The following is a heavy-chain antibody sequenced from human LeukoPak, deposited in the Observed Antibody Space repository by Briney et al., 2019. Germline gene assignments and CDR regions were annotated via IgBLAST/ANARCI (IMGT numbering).Heavy chain of an antibody. CDR2: INPSSGST. V-gene: IGHV1-46*01. CDR1: GYTFTNYY. J-gene: IGHJ4*02. D-gene: IGHD2-15*01. Sequence: ASVKVSCKASGYTFTNYYMHWVRQAPGQGLEWMGIINPSSGSTTYAQQFQGRVTMTRDTSTSTVVMELSSLRSEDTAVFFCPRENSGGWYYFDYWGQGTLVTVSS. CDR3: PRENSGGWYYFDY.